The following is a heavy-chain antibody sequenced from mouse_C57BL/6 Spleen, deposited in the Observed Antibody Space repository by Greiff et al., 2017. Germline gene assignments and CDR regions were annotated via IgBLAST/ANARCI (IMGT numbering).Heavy chain of an antibody. V-gene: IGHV5-9-1*02. CDR1: GFTFSSYA. CDR2: ISSGGDYI. D-gene: IGHD2-3*01. CDR3: TRDDGYYAMDY. J-gene: IGHJ4*01. Sequence: EVQLVESGEGLVKPGGSLKLSCAASGFTFSSYAMSWVRQTPEKRLEWVAYISSGGDYIYYADTVKGRFTISRDNARNTLYLQMSRLKSEDTAMYYCTRDDGYYAMDYWGQGTSVTVAS.